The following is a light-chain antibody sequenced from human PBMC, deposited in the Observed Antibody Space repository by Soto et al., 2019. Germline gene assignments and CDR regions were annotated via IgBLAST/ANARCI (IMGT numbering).Light chain of an antibody. CDR2: GAS. CDR1: QSISSS. Sequence: EIVLTQSPGILSLSPGERASLSCGAIQSISSSFLAWYQHKPGQAPRLLIYGASTRATGIPARFSGSGSGTEFTLTISSLQSEDFAVYYCQQYNNWPPWTFGQGTKVDI. V-gene: IGKV3-15*01. CDR3: QQYNNWPPWT. J-gene: IGKJ1*01.